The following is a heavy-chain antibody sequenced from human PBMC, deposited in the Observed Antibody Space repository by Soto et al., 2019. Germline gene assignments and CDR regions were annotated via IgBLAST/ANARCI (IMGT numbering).Heavy chain of an antibody. CDR1: GYTFTSYA. V-gene: IGHV1-3*01. CDR2: INAGNGNT. J-gene: IGHJ4*02. Sequence: ASVKVSCKASGYTFTSYAMHWVRQAPGQRLEWMGWINAGNGNTKYSQKFQGRVTITRDTSASTAYMELSSLRSEDTAVYYCARDLGLEGITFGGPTLFDYWGQGTLVTVSS. CDR3: ARDLGLEGITFGGPTLFDY. D-gene: IGHD3-16*01.